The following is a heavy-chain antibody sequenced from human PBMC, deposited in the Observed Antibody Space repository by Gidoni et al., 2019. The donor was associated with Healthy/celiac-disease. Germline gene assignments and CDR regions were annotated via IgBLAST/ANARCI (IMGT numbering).Heavy chain of an antibody. CDR2: INSDGRST. V-gene: IGHV3-74*01. CDR3: ARDTYYYGSGDEYYYGMDV. J-gene: IGHJ6*02. CDR1: GFTFSSSW. Sequence: EVQLVESGGGLVQPGGSLRLSCAASGFTFSSSWLHLVRQAPGKGLVWVSRINSDGRSTSYADSVKGRFTISRDNAKNTLYLQMNSLRAEDTAVYYCARDTYYYGSGDEYYYGMDVWGQGTTVTVSS. D-gene: IGHD3-10*01.